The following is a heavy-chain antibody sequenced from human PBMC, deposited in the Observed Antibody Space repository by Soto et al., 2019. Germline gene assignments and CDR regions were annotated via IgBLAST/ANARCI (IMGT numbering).Heavy chain of an antibody. D-gene: IGHD5-12*01. J-gene: IGHJ4*02. CDR2: IWYHGNSM. V-gene: IGHV3-33*01. CDR3: ARYKSGHSDY. CDR1: GFIFSSFG. Sequence: ESGGGVVQPGRSLRLSCAASGFIFSSFGMHWVRQAPGKGLEWVAVIWYHGNSMYYAESVKGRFTVSRDNSKNMLYLQMNNLRAEDTAVYYCARYKSGHSDYGGQGTLVTVSS.